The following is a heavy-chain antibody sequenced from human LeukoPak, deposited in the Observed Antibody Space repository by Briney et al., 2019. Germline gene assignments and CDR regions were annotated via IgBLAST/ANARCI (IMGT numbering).Heavy chain of an antibody. CDR1: GFTVSSNY. CDR3: AKSSPLTDVLRFLEWLPRYYMDV. CDR2: IYSGGST. Sequence: GGSLRLSCAASGFTVSSNYMSWVRQAPGKGLEWVSVIYSGGSTYYADSVKGRFTISRDNSKNTLYLQMNSLRAEDTAVYYCAKSSPLTDVLRFLEWLPRYYMDVWGKGTTVTVSS. D-gene: IGHD3-3*01. V-gene: IGHV3-53*01. J-gene: IGHJ6*03.